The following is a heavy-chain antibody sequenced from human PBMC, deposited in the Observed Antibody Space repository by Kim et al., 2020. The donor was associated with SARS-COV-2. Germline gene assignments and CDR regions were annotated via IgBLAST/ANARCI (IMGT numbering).Heavy chain of an antibody. CDR2: INAGTGRT. J-gene: IGHJ6*02. Sequence: ASVKVSCKASGYRFTSQSIHWVRLAPGQRLEWLGWINAGTGRTKYSQTFQGRVTITSDTSASTAYMVMTSLRSEDTAVYYCARAPVPAANYFYAMDVWGLGTTVTVSS. CDR3: ARAPVPAANYFYAMDV. D-gene: IGHD2-2*01. V-gene: IGHV1-3*01. CDR1: GYRFTSQS.